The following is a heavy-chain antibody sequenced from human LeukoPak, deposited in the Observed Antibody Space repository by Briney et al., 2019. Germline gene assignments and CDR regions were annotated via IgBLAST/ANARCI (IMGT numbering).Heavy chain of an antibody. J-gene: IGHJ4*02. CDR2: INPSGGST. CDR3: ARVYNWNGYFDF. CDR1: GYTFITYY. D-gene: IGHD1-1*01. V-gene: IGHV1-46*01. Sequence: ASVKVSCKASGYTFITYYIHWVRQAPGQGLEWMGVINPSGGSTTYAQKFQGRVIMTRDTSTSTVHMDLSSLRSEDTAVYYCARVYNWNGYFDFWGQGTLVTVSS.